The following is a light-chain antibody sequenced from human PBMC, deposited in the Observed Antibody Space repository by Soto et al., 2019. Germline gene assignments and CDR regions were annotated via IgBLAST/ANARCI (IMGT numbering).Light chain of an antibody. CDR2: EVS. CDR3: SSFAGNNNLV. V-gene: IGLV2-8*01. Sequence: QSALTQPPSASGSPGQSVTIFCTGTSSDVGVYNYVSWYQQHPGKAPKLMIYEVSKRPSGVPDRFSGSKSGNTASLTVSGLQAEDEADYYCSSFAGNNNLVFGGGTKLTVL. CDR1: SSDVGVYNY. J-gene: IGLJ2*01.